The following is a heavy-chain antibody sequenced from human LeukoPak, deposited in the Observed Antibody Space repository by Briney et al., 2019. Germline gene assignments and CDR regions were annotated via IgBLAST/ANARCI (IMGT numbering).Heavy chain of an antibody. D-gene: IGHD2-15*01. CDR2: ISSSGSTI. Sequence: GGSLRLSCAASGFTFSSYEMNSVRQAPGKGLEWVSYISSSGSTIYYADSVKGRFTISRDNAKNSLYLQMNSLRAEDTAVYYCARDCSGGRCYSGTRDYWGQGTLVTVSS. V-gene: IGHV3-48*03. CDR1: GFTFSSYE. J-gene: IGHJ4*02. CDR3: ARDCSGGRCYSGTRDY.